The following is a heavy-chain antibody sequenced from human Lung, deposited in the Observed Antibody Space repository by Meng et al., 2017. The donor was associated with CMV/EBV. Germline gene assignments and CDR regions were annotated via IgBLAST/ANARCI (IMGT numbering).Heavy chain of an antibody. Sequence: GESLKISCAASGFTLSRYSMNWVRQAPGAGLECVSSISTSSSYIYYRDSVKGRFTISRDNAMNSLSLQMKGLRAEDTAVYYCAGVLETGAAFDVWGQGTMVTVSS. J-gene: IGHJ3*01. CDR2: ISTSSSYI. D-gene: IGHD3-3*01. CDR3: AGVLETGAAFDV. CDR1: GFTLSRYS. V-gene: IGHV3-21*01.